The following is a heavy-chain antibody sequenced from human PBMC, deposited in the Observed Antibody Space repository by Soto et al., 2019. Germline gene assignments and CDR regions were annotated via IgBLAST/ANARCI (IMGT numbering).Heavy chain of an antibody. J-gene: IGHJ4*02. CDR1: GFTFTSSA. Sequence: SVKVSCKASGFTFTSSAVQWVRQARGQRLEWIGWIVVGSGNTNYAQKFQERATITRDMSTSTAYMELSSLRSEDTAVYYCAADAPAGSSGYYLQFDYWGQGTLVTVSS. CDR2: IVVGSGNT. V-gene: IGHV1-58*01. D-gene: IGHD3-22*01. CDR3: AADAPAGSSGYYLQFDY.